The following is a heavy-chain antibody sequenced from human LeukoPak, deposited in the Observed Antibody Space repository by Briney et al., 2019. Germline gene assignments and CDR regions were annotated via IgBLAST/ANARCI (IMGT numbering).Heavy chain of an antibody. D-gene: IGHD1-26*01. Sequence: PGVSLRLSCAASGFIISTNSLAWVRPAPGKGLEWVSNIYSGGSTYYSDSVKGRFTISRDISKNTVYLQMNGLRAEDTAVYYCATWGSYGHGLPSWGPGTLVTVS. J-gene: IGHJ5*02. CDR1: GFIISTNS. CDR2: IYSGGST. V-gene: IGHV3-53*01. CDR3: ATWGSYGHGLPS.